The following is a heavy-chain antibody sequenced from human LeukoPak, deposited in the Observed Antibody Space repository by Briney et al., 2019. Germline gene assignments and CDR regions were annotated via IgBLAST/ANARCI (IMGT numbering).Heavy chain of an antibody. CDR2: IYYSGST. CDR3: ARSTGYCSSTSCFYYYYYMDV. CDR1: GGSISSSSYY. Sequence: SETLSLTCTVSGGSISSSSYYWGWIRQPPGKGLEWIGSIYYSGSTYYNPSLKSRVTISVDTSKNQFSLKLSSVTAADTAVYYCARSTGYCSSTSCFYYYYYMDVWGKGTTVTVSS. D-gene: IGHD2-2*01. J-gene: IGHJ6*03. V-gene: IGHV4-39*07.